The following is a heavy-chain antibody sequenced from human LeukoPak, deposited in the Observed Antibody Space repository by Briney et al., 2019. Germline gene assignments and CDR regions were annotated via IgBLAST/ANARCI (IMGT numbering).Heavy chain of an antibody. Sequence: PGGSLRLSCAVSGFTFSSYSMSWVRQAPGKGLEWVSSISSSGTYKYYADSVKGRFTISRDNAKNSLYLQMNSPRADDTAVYYCAKGKDSVAGATNDYWGQGTLVTVSS. J-gene: IGHJ4*02. CDR1: GFTFSSYS. CDR3: AKGKDSVAGATNDY. CDR2: ISSSGTYK. V-gene: IGHV3-21*01. D-gene: IGHD6-19*01.